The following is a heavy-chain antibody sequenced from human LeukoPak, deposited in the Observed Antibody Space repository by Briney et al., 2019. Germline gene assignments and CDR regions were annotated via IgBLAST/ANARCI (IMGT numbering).Heavy chain of an antibody. V-gene: IGHV4-4*02. J-gene: IGHJ6*03. CDR1: GGSISSGNW. Sequence: PSETLSLTCAVSGGSISSGNWWSWVRQPPGKGLEWIGEIYRTGSTNYNPSLKTRVTISVDKSKNQFSLRLTSVTAAGTAVYYCASNGYYCIDVWGKGTTVTVSS. CDR3: ASNGYYCIDV. D-gene: IGHD2-8*01. CDR2: IYRTGST.